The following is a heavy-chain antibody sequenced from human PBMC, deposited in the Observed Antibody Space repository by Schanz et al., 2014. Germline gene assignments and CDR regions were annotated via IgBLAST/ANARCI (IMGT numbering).Heavy chain of an antibody. CDR2: ITDNGDNT. D-gene: IGHD3-22*01. CDR1: GFTFSIYV. CDR3: AKIRYDSSGYYLPYYGMDV. Sequence: EVQLVESGGGLVQPGGSLRLSCAASGFTFSIYVMSWVRQAPGKGLEWVSSITDNGDNTFYADSVKGRFTISRDNSKNTVHLQMNSLRAEDTAVYYCAKIRYDSSGYYLPYYGMDVWGQGTTVIVSS. J-gene: IGHJ6*02. V-gene: IGHV3-23*04.